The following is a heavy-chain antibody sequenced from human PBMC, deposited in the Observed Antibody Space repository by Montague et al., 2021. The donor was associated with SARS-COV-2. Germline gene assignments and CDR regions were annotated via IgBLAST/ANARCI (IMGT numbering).Heavy chain of an antibody. CDR1: GGSISSSSYY. Sequence: SETLSPTCTVSGGSISSSSYYWGWIRQPPGKGLEWIGSIYYSGSTYYNPSLKSRVTISVDTSKNQFSLKLSSVTAADTAVYYCARAVSVRRAVNWFDPWGQGTLVTVSS. CDR3: ARAVSVRRAVNWFDP. V-gene: IGHV4-39*01. CDR2: IYYSGST. J-gene: IGHJ5*02. D-gene: IGHD3-10*01.